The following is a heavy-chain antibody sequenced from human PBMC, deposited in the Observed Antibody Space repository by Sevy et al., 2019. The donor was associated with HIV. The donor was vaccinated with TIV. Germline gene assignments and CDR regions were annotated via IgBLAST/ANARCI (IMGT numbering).Heavy chain of an antibody. CDR1: GYTFTGYY. D-gene: IGHD2-2*02. V-gene: IGHV1-2*02. Sequence: ASVKVSCKASGYTFTGYYMHWVRQAPGQGLEWMGWINPNSGGTNYAQKFQGRVTMTRDTSISTAYMELSRLRSDDTAVYYCARDFQGCSSTSCYSWFDPWGQGTLVNVSS. CDR3: ARDFQGCSSTSCYSWFDP. CDR2: INPNSGGT. J-gene: IGHJ5*02.